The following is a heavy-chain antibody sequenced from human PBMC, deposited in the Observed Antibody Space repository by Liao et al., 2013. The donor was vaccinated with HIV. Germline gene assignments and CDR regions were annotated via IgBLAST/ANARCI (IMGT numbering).Heavy chain of an antibody. J-gene: IGHJ3*01. CDR1: GGAIKSGNYY. CDR2: IYSSGST. D-gene: IGHD6-19*01. Sequence: QVQLRESGPGLVKPSQTLSLTCTVSGGAIKSGNYYWTWLRQPAGKGLEWIGRIYSSGSTNYSPSLKSRVTISGDISLTLKSVTAADTAVYYCARVRQWLASGGEALDLWGHGTQVTVSS. V-gene: IGHV4-61*02. CDR3: ARVRQWLASGGEALDL.